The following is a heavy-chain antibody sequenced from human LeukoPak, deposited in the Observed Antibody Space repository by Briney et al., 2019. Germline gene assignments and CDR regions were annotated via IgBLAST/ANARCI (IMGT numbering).Heavy chain of an antibody. CDR3: ARDEGYSSSSAYFDY. V-gene: IGHV3-21*01. CDR1: GFTFSSYS. J-gene: IGHJ4*02. Sequence: GGSLRLSCAASGFTFSSYSMNWVRQAPGKGLEWVSSISSSSSYIYYADSVKGRFTISRDNAKNSLYLQMNSLRAEDTAVYYCARDEGYSSSSAYFDYWGQGTLVTVSS. CDR2: ISSSSSYI. D-gene: IGHD6-6*01.